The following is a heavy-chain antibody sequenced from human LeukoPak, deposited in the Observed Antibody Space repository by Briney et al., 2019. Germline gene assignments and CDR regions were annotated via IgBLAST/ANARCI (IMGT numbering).Heavy chain of an antibody. Sequence: SETLSLTCTVSGGSISSSSYYWGWIRQPPGKGLEWIGSIYYSGSTYYNPSLKSRVTISVDTSKNQFSLKLSSVTAADTAVYYCARQGPIFEYSSSKDFDYWGQGTLVTVSS. J-gene: IGHJ4*02. V-gene: IGHV4-39*01. CDR1: GGSISSSSYY. CDR2: IYYSGST. CDR3: ARQGPIFEYSSSKDFDY. D-gene: IGHD6-6*01.